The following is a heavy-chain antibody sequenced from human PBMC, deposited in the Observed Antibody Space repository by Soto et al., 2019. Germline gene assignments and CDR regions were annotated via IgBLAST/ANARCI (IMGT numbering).Heavy chain of an antibody. CDR2: IAHDGNNK. J-gene: IGHJ4*02. V-gene: IGHV3-30*18. D-gene: IGHD3-22*01. CDR1: GFTFNNYG. CDR3: AKLMYSFDSSGFSMDY. Sequence: GGSLRLSCAASGFTFNNYGMHWVRQAPGKGLDWVAAIAHDGNNKYYAASVTGRFTISRDDSKKTLYLQMNSLRLDDTAVYYCAKLMYSFDSSGFSMDYRGQGTLVTVSS.